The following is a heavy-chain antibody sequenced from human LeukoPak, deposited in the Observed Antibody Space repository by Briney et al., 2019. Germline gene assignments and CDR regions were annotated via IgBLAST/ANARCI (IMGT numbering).Heavy chain of an antibody. D-gene: IGHD2-2*02. CDR3: VRDGEGAAISVNYWFDP. CDR2: MNPNNGNT. V-gene: IGHV1-8*01. CDR1: GFTFTSYD. J-gene: IGHJ5*02. Sequence: ASVKVSCKASGFTFTSYDINWVRQASGQGLEWMGWMNPNNGNTGYAQKFQGRVTMTRDTSISTAYMELRGLRSEDTAVYYCVRDGEGAAISVNYWFDPWGQGTLVTVSS.